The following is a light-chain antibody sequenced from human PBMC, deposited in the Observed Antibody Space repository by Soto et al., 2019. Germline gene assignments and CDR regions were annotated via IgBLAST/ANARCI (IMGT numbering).Light chain of an antibody. J-gene: IGLJ2*01. V-gene: IGLV2-14*01. CDR3: NSYTNSSAVV. Sequence: QSALTQPASVSGSLGQSITISCTGASSDVGGYNFVSWYQQHPGNAPKLLVYEVTNRPSGVSDRFSGSKSGNTASLTISGLQAEDEADYYCNSYTNSSAVVFGGGTKVTVL. CDR2: EVT. CDR1: SSDVGGYNF.